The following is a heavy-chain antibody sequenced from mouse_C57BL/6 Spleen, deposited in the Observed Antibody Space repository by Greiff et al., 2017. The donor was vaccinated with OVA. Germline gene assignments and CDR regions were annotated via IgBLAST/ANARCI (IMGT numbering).Heavy chain of an antibody. CDR2: INPNNGGT. CDR1: GYTFTDYN. V-gene: IGHV1-18*01. Sequence: EVQLQQSGPELVKPGASVKIPCKASGYTFTDYNMDWVKQSHGKSLEWIGDINPNNGGTIYNQKFKGKATLTVDKSSSTAYMELLSLTSEDTAVYYCARTYGNSPSWYFDVWGTGTTVTVSS. J-gene: IGHJ1*03. CDR3: ARTYGNSPSWYFDV. D-gene: IGHD2-1*01.